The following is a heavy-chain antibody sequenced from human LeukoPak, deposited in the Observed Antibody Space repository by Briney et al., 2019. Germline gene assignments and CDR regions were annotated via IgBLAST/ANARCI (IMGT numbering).Heavy chain of an antibody. V-gene: IGHV3-7*01. CDR1: GLNFRRYN. J-gene: IGHJ4*02. D-gene: IGHD6-13*01. CDR3: VTEYWYRFDY. Sequence: GGSLRLSCITSGLNFRRYNMAWVRQAPGKGLEWLATFAWDESAIEYTDSVMGRFTISRDNAKNSVHLQMTGLRAEDTAVYFCVTEYWYRFDYWGQGLLVTVSS. CDR2: FAWDESAI.